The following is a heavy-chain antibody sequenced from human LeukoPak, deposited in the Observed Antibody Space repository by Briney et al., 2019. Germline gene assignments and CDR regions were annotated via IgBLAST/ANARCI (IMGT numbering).Heavy chain of an antibody. CDR2: IYTSGST. CDR1: GGSISSGSYY. J-gene: IGHJ6*02. V-gene: IGHV4-61*02. Sequence: SQTLSLTCTVSGGSISSGSYYWSWIRQPAGKGLEWIGRIYTSGSTNYNPSLKSRVTISVDTSKNQSSLKLSSVTAADTAVYYCARGRYYYYGMDVWGQGTTVTVSS. CDR3: ARGRYYYYGMDV.